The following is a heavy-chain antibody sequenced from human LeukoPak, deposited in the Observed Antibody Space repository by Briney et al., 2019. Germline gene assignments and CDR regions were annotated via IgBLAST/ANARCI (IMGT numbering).Heavy chain of an antibody. CDR2: IYYSGST. Sequence: SETLSLTCTVSGGSISSYYWSWIRQPPGKGLEWIGYIYYSGSTNYNPSLKSRVTISVDTSKNQFSLKLSSVTAADTAVYYCTTDWGSGNYYVRAFDVWGQGTMVTVSS. D-gene: IGHD3-16*01. CDR3: TTDWGSGNYYVRAFDV. CDR1: GGSISSYY. V-gene: IGHV4-59*01. J-gene: IGHJ3*01.